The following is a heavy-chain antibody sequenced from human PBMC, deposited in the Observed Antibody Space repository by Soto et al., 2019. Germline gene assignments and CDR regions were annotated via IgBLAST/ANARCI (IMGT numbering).Heavy chain of an antibody. J-gene: IGHJ3*02. CDR2: IKQDGSKK. V-gene: IGHV3-7*01. Sequence: PGGSLRLSCAASGFSFSTYWMNWVRQAPGKGLEWVADIKQDGSKKSYVESVKGRFTISRDNAKNSLYLQMNSLRGEDTAVYYWVREGRLLGAFERWGQGTMVSGSS. CDR1: GFSFSTYW. D-gene: IGHD2-15*01. CDR3: VREGRLLGAFER.